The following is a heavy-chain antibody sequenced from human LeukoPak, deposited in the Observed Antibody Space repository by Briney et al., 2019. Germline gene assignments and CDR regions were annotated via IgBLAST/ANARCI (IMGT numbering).Heavy chain of an antibody. CDR3: ARVGYCSGGSCYRYYYYMYV. Sequence: PGESLRLSCAASGFTFTTYWMSCVRQAPGKGLEWVANIQQDGTEKYYVDSVKGRFTISRDNAKNSLYLQMNSLRAEDTAVYYCARVGYCSGGSCYRYYYYMYVWGKGTTVTVSS. CDR1: GFTFTTYW. J-gene: IGHJ6*03. D-gene: IGHD2-15*01. CDR2: IQQDGTEK. V-gene: IGHV3-7*01.